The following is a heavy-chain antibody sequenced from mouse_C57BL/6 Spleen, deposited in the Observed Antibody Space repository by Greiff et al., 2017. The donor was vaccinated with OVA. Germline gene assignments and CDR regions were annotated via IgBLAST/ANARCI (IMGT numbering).Heavy chain of an antibody. V-gene: IGHV1-5*01. D-gene: IGHD4-1*01. J-gene: IGHJ2*01. CDR2: IYPGNSDT. Sequence: EVQLQQSGTVLARPGASVKMSCKTSGYTFTSYWMHWVKQRPGQGLEWLGAIYPGNSDTSYNQKFKGKAKLTAVTSASTAYMELSSLTNEDSAVYYCTRKEDTGTPLFDYWGQGTTLTVSS. CDR1: GYTFTSYW. CDR3: TRKEDTGTPLFDY.